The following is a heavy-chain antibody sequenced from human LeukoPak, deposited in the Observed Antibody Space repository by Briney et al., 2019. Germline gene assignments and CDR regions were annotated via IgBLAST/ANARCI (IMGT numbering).Heavy chain of an antibody. J-gene: IGHJ6*02. CDR1: GFTFDDYA. Sequence: GGSLRLSCAASGFTFDDYAMHWVRQAPGKGLEWVSLISGDGGSTYYADSVKGRFTISRDNSKNSLYLQMNSLRTEDTALYYCAKDIETMYYYDSSGGWRGYYYGMDVWGQGTTATVSS. D-gene: IGHD3-22*01. CDR3: AKDIETMYYYDSSGGWRGYYYGMDV. CDR2: ISGDGGST. V-gene: IGHV3-43*02.